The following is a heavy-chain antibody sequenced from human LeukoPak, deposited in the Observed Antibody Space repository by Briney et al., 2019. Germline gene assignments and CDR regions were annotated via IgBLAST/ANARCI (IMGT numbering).Heavy chain of an antibody. D-gene: IGHD6-13*01. V-gene: IGHV3-23*01. J-gene: IGHJ4*02. CDR1: GFTFSSYA. CDR2: ISSSGNT. Sequence: GGSLRLSCAASGFTFSSYAMHWVRQAPGKGLDWVSSISSSGNTYYADSVKGRFTIPRDNFKNMLYLQMNSLRAEDTAVYYCVKGRISEDGLDFWGQGTLVTVSS. CDR3: VKGRISEDGLDF.